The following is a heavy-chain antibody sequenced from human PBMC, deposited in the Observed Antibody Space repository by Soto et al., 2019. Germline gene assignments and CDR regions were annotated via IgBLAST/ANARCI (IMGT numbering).Heavy chain of an antibody. V-gene: IGHV4-4*02. Sequence: QVQLQESGPGLVKPSGTLSLTCAVSGVSITSNNWWSWVRQSPGKGLEWIGEIYHSGSPNYNPSLMSRVAMSVDKSKNQFSLELKSVTAADRAVYYCARLCSGYVHFDYWGQGTLVTVSS. D-gene: IGHD5-12*01. J-gene: IGHJ4*02. CDR2: IYHSGSP. CDR3: ARLCSGYVHFDY. CDR1: GVSITSNNW.